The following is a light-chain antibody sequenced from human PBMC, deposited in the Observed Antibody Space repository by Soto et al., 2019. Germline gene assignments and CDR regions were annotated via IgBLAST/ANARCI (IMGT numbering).Light chain of an antibody. V-gene: IGLV1-36*01. Sequence: QSVLTQPTSVSAAPRQRVTITCSGSNSNIGNNAVNWYQHLPGKAPKLLIYYDDLLPSGVSDRFSGSKSGTSASLAIRGLQSEDEADYFCAAWDVSLNAWVFGGGTKLTVL. CDR3: AAWDVSLNAWV. CDR2: YDD. CDR1: NSNIGNNA. J-gene: IGLJ3*02.